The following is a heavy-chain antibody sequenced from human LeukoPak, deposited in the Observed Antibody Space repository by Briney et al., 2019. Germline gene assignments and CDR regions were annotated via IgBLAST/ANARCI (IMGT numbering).Heavy chain of an antibody. D-gene: IGHD2-21*01. CDR1: GGTFSSYA. CDR2: IIPILGIA. Sequence: GASVKVSCKASGGTFSSYAIGWVRQAPGQGLEWMGRIIPILGIANYAQKFQGRVTITADKSTSTAYMELSSLRSEDTAVYYCASPGLLGPRNPFDYWGQGTLVTVSS. V-gene: IGHV1-69*04. CDR3: ASPGLLGPRNPFDY. J-gene: IGHJ4*02.